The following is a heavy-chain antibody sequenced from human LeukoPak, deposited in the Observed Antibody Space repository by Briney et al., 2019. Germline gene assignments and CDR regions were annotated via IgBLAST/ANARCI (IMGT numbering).Heavy chain of an antibody. CDR3: ARDRGWDYYDSSGYYP. CDR1: GGSISSSSYY. V-gene: IGHV4-39*07. CDR2: IYYSGST. J-gene: IGHJ5*02. D-gene: IGHD3-22*01. Sequence: PLETLSLTCTVSGGSISSSSYYWGWIRQPPGKGLEWIGSIYYSGSTNYNPSLKSRVTISVDTSKNQFSLKLSSVTAADTAVYYCARDRGWDYYDSSGYYPWGQGTLVTVSS.